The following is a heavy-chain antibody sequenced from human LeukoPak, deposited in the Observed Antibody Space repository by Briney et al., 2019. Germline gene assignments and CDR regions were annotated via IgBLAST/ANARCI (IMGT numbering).Heavy chain of an antibody. CDR2: IYYSGST. D-gene: IGHD5-18*01. Sequence: SETLSLTCTVSGGSINNYYWSWNRQPPGKGLEWIGYIYYSGSTNYNPSLKSRVTISVDTSKNQFSLRLRSVTAADTAVYYCARTTKGGYKYDYFYYYYMDVWGKGTTVTISS. CDR1: GGSINNYY. V-gene: IGHV4-59*01. CDR3: ARTTKGGYKYDYFYYYYMDV. J-gene: IGHJ6*03.